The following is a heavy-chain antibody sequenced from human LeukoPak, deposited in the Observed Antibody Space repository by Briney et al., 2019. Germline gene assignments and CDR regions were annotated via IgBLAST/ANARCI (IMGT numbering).Heavy chain of an antibody. D-gene: IGHD6-19*01. J-gene: IGHJ3*02. CDR2: ISYDGSNK. V-gene: IGHV3-30*18. CDR1: GFTFSSYG. Sequence: HAGGSLRLSCAASGFTFSSYGMHWVRQAPGKGLEWVAVISYDGSNKYYADSVKGRFIISRDNSKNTLYLQMNSLRAEDTAVYYCAKDHRFSGWLPSADDAFDIWGQGIMVTVSS. CDR3: AKDHRFSGWLPSADDAFDI.